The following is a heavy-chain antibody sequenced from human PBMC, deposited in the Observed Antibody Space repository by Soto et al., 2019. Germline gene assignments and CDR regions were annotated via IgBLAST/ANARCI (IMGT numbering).Heavy chain of an antibody. Sequence: ASVKVSCKASGYTFTSYGISWVRQAPGQGLEWMGWISAYNGNTNYAQKLQGRVTMTTDTSTSTAYMELRSLRSDDTAVYYCARTYYGSGSFPSFYGMDVWGQGTTVTVSS. CDR3: ARTYYGSGSFPSFYGMDV. D-gene: IGHD3-10*01. CDR1: GYTFTSYG. J-gene: IGHJ6*02. CDR2: ISAYNGNT. V-gene: IGHV1-18*01.